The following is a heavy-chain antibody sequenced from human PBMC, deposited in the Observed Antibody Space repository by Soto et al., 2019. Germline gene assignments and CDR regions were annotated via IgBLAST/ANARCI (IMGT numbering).Heavy chain of an antibody. CDR3: ARRVVTAIREYFQH. CDR2: IYCSGST. CDR1: GGSISSGDYY. D-gene: IGHD2-21*02. J-gene: IGHJ1*01. V-gene: IGHV4-30-4*01. Sequence: SETLSLTCTVSGGSISSGDYYWSWIRQPPGKGLEWIGYIYCSGSTYYNPSLKSRVTISVDTSKNQFSLKLSSVTAADTAVYYCARRVVTAIREYFQHWGQGTLVTVSS.